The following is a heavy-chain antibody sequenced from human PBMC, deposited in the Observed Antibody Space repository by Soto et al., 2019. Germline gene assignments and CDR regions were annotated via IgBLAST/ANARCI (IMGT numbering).Heavy chain of an antibody. V-gene: IGHV3-15*07. CDR2: IKSKIHGGTT. Sequence: EVHLVESGGGLVKPGGSLRLSCAASGFTFGNAWMNWFRQAPGKGLEWVGRIKSKIHGGTTDYAAPVRGRFTISRDDSKNTLFLQMNSLKTEDAAVYYCTTVHFDVLTGSFDCWGQGTLVTVSS. CDR1: GFTFGNAW. CDR3: TTVHFDVLTGSFDC. J-gene: IGHJ4*02. D-gene: IGHD3-9*01.